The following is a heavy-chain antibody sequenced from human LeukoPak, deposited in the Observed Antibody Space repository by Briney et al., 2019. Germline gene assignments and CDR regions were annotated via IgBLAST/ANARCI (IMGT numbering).Heavy chain of an antibody. CDR3: AKAKGYSSSSENNWFDP. Sequence: GGSLRLSCTASGFTFSSYAMNWVRQAPGKGLEWVSAISGSGESTYYADSVKGRFTISRENSKSTLYLQMNSLRAEDTALYYCAKAKGYSSSSENNWFDPWGQGTLVTVSS. CDR1: GFTFSSYA. J-gene: IGHJ5*02. D-gene: IGHD6-6*01. V-gene: IGHV3-23*01. CDR2: ISGSGEST.